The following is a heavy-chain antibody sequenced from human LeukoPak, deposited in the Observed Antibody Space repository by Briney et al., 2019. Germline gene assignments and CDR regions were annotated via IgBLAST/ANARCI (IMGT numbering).Heavy chain of an antibody. CDR2: INHSGSS. J-gene: IGHJ4*02. Sequence: SETLSLTCAVYGGSFSGYYWSWIRQPPGKGLEWIGEINHSGSSNYNPSLKSRVTISVDTSKNQFSLKLSSMTAADTAVYYCASGGPPIVVPYFDYWGQGTLVTVSS. CDR1: GGSFSGYY. D-gene: IGHD3-22*01. CDR3: ASGGPPIVVPYFDY. V-gene: IGHV4-34*01.